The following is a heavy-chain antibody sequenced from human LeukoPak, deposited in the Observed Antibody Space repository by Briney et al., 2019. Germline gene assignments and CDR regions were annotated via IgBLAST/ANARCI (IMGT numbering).Heavy chain of an antibody. D-gene: IGHD3-16*01. CDR3: VILGD. Sequence: PGGSLRLSCAASGFTFSSYAMTWVRRAPGQGLEWVSTISASGANTYYADSVKGRFTISRDNSKNTLYLQMNSLRAEDTAVYYCVILGDWGQGTLVTVSS. CDR2: ISASGANT. J-gene: IGHJ4*02. V-gene: IGHV3-23*01. CDR1: GFTFSSYA.